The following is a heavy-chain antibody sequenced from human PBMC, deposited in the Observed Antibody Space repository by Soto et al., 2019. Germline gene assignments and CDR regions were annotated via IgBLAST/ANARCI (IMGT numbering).Heavy chain of an antibody. J-gene: IGHJ4*02. Sequence: PGGSLRLSCAASGFTFSSYAMSWVRQAPGKGLEWVSAISGSGGSTYYADSVKGRFTISRDNSKNTLYLQMNSLRAEDTAVYYCAKIFSWSPVVVAATHYWGQGTLVTVSS. CDR2: ISGSGGST. V-gene: IGHV3-23*01. CDR1: GFTFSSYA. D-gene: IGHD2-15*01. CDR3: AKIFSWSPVVVAATHY.